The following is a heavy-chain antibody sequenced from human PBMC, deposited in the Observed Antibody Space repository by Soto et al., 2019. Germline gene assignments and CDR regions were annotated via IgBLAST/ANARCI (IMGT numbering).Heavy chain of an antibody. Sequence: GGSLRLSCAASGFIFDSSGMNWVRQVPGKGLEWVSSISNTGRYIFYADSVKGRFTISRDNAKNSLYLEMNSLRAEDTAIYYCARVGPFLDYLADVWGQGTTVTVSS. CDR3: ARVGPFLDYLADV. J-gene: IGHJ6*02. CDR1: GFIFDSSG. CDR2: ISNTGRYI. V-gene: IGHV3-21*01. D-gene: IGHD3-3*01.